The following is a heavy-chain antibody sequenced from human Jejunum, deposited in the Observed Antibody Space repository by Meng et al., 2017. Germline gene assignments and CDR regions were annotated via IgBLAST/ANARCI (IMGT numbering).Heavy chain of an antibody. CDR3: TVDLEQHTFGGMIDHFDY. V-gene: IGHV3-15*01. CDR2: IKSKTDGGTT. J-gene: IGHJ4*02. D-gene: IGHD3-16*02. CDR1: GFPFKDIW. Sequence: GESLKISCAASGFPFKDIWMAWVRQAPGKGLEWVGRIKSKTDGGTTEYAAPVRGKFSISRDDSENTLYLQMNSLKTEDTAVYYCTVDLEQHTFGGMIDHFDYWGQGTLVTVSS.